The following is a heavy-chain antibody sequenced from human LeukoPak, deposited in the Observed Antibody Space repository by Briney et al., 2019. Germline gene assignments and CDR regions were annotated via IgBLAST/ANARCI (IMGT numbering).Heavy chain of an antibody. CDR1: GFTFSSYE. D-gene: IGHD3-10*01. CDR2: ISGSGGST. Sequence: GGSLRLSCAASGFTFSSYEMNWVRQAPGKGLEWVSAISGSGGSTYYADSVKGRFTISRDNSKNTLYLQMNSLRAEDTAVYYCAKIYGSGSYIYYYMDVWGKGTTVTVS. J-gene: IGHJ6*03. CDR3: AKIYGSGSYIYYYMDV. V-gene: IGHV3-23*01.